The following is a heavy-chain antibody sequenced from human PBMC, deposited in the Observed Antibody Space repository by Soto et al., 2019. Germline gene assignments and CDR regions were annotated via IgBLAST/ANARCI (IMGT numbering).Heavy chain of an antibody. Sequence: SGGSLRLSCTASGFTFNTHWMHWVRQAPGKGLVWVSRIYFDGITTNYADSVKGRLTVSRDNAKNTVYLHVNTLRDEDTAVYYCARRGAMGVDYWGQGTLVTVSS. CDR2: IYFDGITT. J-gene: IGHJ4*02. V-gene: IGHV3-74*01. CDR1: GFTFNTHW. CDR3: ARRGAMGVDY. D-gene: IGHD1-26*01.